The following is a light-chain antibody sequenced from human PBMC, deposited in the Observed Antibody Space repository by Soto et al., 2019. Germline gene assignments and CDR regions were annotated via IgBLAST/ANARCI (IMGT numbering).Light chain of an antibody. V-gene: IGKV3-15*01. CDR2: GAS. Sequence: EIVMPQSPATLSVSPGERATLSCRASQSVSSNLAWYQQKPGQAPRLLIYGASTRATGIPARFSGSGSGTEFTLTISSLQSEEFAVYYCQQYNNWPWTFGQGTKVEIK. J-gene: IGKJ1*01. CDR1: QSVSSN. CDR3: QQYNNWPWT.